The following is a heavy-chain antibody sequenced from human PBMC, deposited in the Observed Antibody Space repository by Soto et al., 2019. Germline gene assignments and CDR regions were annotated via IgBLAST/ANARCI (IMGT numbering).Heavy chain of an antibody. V-gene: IGHV1-46*01. CDR3: AYIGDPKLPMTTVTTFDY. CDR2: INPSGGST. D-gene: IGHD4-17*01. J-gene: IGHJ4*02. Sequence: GASVKVSCKASGYTFTSYYMHWVRQAPGQGLEWMGIINPSGGSTSYAQKFQGRVTMTRDTSTSTVYMELSSLRSEDTAVYYCAYIGDPKLPMTTVTTFDYWGQGTLVTVSS. CDR1: GYTFTSYY.